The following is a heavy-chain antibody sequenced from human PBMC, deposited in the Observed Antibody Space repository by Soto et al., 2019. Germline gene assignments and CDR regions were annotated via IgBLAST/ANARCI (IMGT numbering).Heavy chain of an antibody. D-gene: IGHD3-22*01. CDR2: IWYDGSNK. J-gene: IGHJ4*02. CDR1: GFTFSSYG. CDR3: GKILNPFNYNSRGPYCSFAS. V-gene: IGHV3-33*06. Sequence: GGSLRLSCAASGFTFSSYGMHWVRQAPGKGLEWVAVIWYDGSNKYYADSVEGRFTISRDNSKKRLYLQMNSLRAEDTAVYYCGKILNPFNYNSRGPYCSFASGGQEPLVPFSS.